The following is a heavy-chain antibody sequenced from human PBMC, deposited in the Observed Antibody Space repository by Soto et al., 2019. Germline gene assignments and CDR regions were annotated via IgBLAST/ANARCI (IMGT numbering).Heavy chain of an antibody. D-gene: IGHD1-1*01. CDR2: IYSGGNT. CDR3: ATWHEREHAYDV. V-gene: IGHV3-53*01. Sequence: SLRLSCAASGFTVSSNYMSWVRQAPGKGLEWVSVIYSGGNTYYADSVKGRFTISRDNSKNTLYLQMNSLRAEDTAVYYCATWHEREHAYDVWGQGTTVTVSS. CDR1: GFTVSSNY. J-gene: IGHJ3*01.